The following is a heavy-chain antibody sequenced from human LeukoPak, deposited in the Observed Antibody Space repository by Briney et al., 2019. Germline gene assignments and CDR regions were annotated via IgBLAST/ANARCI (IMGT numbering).Heavy chain of an antibody. CDR2: ISSSSTYI. J-gene: IGHJ4*02. Sequence: PGGSLRLSCAASGLTFSTYNMNWVRQAPGKGLEWVSSISSSSTYIYYADSLKGRFTISRDNAKNSLYLQMNSLRVEDTAVYYCASYYYDSSGFYYFDYWGQGTLVTVSS. V-gene: IGHV3-21*01. CDR3: ASYYYDSSGFYYFDY. CDR1: GLTFSTYN. D-gene: IGHD3-22*01.